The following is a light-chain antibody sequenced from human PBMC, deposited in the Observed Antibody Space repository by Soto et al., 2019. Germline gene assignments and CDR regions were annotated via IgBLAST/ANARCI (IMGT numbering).Light chain of an antibody. Sequence: DIQMTQSPSTLSASVGDRVTITCRASQSISSWVAWYQQKPGKGPKLLIYKASHLESGVPSRFSGSGSGTEFTFTISSLQPGDFATYYCQHYNTYPWTFGHGTKVDIK. CDR2: KAS. V-gene: IGKV1-5*03. CDR3: QHYNTYPWT. J-gene: IGKJ1*01. CDR1: QSISSW.